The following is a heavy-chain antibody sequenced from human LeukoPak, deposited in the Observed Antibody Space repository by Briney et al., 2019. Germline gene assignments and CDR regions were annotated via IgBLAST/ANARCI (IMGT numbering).Heavy chain of an antibody. D-gene: IGHD2-2*01. J-gene: IGHJ4*02. CDR1: GYTFTSYD. Sequence: GASVKVSCKASGYTFTSYDINWVRQAPGQGLEWMGWISAYNGDTDSAQNFQGRITMTTDTSTSTVYLELRSLRADDTAVYYCARDSLRGYCSGTNCALGFYWGQGTLVTVSS. V-gene: IGHV1-18*01. CDR2: ISAYNGDT. CDR3: ARDSLRGYCSGTNCALGFY.